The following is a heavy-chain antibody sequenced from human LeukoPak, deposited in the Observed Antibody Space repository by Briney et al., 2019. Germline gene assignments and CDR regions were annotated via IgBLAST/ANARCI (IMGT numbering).Heavy chain of an antibody. Sequence: GGSLRLSCAASGFTFSDYYMSWIRQAPGKGLEWVSYISSSGSTIYYADSVKGRFTISRDNAKNSLYLQMNSLRAGDTSVYYCARGVTTNYYYESSGYYSYFDYWGQGTLVTVSS. D-gene: IGHD3-22*01. CDR2: ISSSGSTI. V-gene: IGHV3-11*04. CDR1: GFTFSDYY. J-gene: IGHJ4*02. CDR3: ARGVTTNYYYESSGYYSYFDY.